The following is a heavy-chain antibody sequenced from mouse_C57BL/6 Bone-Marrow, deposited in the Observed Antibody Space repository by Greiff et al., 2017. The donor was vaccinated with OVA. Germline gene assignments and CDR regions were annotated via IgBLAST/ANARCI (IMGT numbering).Heavy chain of an antibody. CDR1: GYTFTSYW. D-gene: IGHD1-1*01. CDR3: AREYYYGSSYPWFAY. Sequence: QVQLQPGAELVKPGASVKMSCKASGYTFTSYWITWVKQRPGHGLEWIGDIYPGSGSTNYNEKFKSKATLTVDTSSSTAYMQLSSLTSEDSAVYYWAREYYYGSSYPWFAYWGQGTLVTVSA. CDR2: IYPGSGST. V-gene: IGHV1-55*01. J-gene: IGHJ3*01.